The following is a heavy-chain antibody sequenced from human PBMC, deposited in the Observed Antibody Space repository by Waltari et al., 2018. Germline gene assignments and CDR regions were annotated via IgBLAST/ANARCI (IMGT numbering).Heavy chain of an antibody. J-gene: IGHJ4*02. CDR1: GDSISNNFF. CDR2: VHQSGRS. Sequence: QVQLQESGPGLVKPSGTLSLTCTVSGDSISNNFFWSWVRQSPGKGLEWIGQVHQSGRSNYNPPLESRVTVSMDTSKNQFSLKMTSVTAADTAIYYCASDRGRGLYLDSWGQGTLVTVSP. CDR3: ASDRGRGLYLDS. D-gene: IGHD2-15*01. V-gene: IGHV4-4*02.